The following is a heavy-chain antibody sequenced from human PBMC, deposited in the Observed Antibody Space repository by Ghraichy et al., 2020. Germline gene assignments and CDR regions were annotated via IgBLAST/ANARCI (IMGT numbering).Heavy chain of an antibody. CDR2: IYYSGST. Sequence: SETLSLTCTVSGGSISSSSFYWGWIRQPPGKGLEWIGSIYYSGSTYYNPSLKSRVTISVDTSKNQFSLKLSSLTAADTAVYYCARDGSSVYDWSIGMDVWGQGTTVVVSS. CDR1: GGSISSSSFY. D-gene: IGHD5/OR15-5a*01. V-gene: IGHV4-39*07. CDR3: ARDGSSVYDWSIGMDV. J-gene: IGHJ6*02.